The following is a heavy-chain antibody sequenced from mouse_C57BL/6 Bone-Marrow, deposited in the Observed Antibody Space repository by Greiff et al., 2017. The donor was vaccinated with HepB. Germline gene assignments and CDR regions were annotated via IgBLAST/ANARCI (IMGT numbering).Heavy chain of an antibody. CDR2: IDPSDSYT. V-gene: IGHV1-69*01. CDR3: ARTPYYSNSDYAMDY. D-gene: IGHD2-5*01. J-gene: IGHJ4*01. Sequence: QVQLKQPGAELVMPGASVKLSCKASGYTFTSYWMHWVKQRPGQGLEWIGEIDPSDSYTNYNQKFKGKSTLTVDKSSSTAYMQLSSLTSEDSAVYYCARTPYYSNSDYAMDYWGQGTSVTVSS. CDR1: GYTFTSYW.